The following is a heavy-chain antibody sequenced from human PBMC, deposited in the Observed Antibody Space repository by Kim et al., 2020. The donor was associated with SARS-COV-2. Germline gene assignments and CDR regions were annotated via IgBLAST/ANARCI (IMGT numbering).Heavy chain of an antibody. CDR3: TRVFGSHYDVLTTYWQGAGVY. V-gene: IGHV3-72*01. D-gene: IGHD3-9*01. CDR2: IRNKVSGYTT. CDR1: ELTFSDHY. Sequence: GGSLRLSCVVSELTFSDHYMDWVLQAPGKGLEWLGRIRNKVSGYTTEYAASVKGRFTISRDDSKKSVYLQMNSLKSEDTAFYYCTRVFGSHYDVLTTYWQGAGVYWGQGALVTVSS. J-gene: IGHJ4*02.